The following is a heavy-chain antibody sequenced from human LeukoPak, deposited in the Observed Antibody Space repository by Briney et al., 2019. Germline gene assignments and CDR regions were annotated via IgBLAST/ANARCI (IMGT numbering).Heavy chain of an antibody. J-gene: IGHJ4*02. CDR3: ARDLPRYYDSSGYGFDY. D-gene: IGHD3-22*01. V-gene: IGHV3-21*01. CDR1: GFTFSSYS. CDR2: ISSSSYT. Sequence: GGSLRLSCAASGFTFSSYSMNWVRQAPGKGLEWVSSISSSSYTYYADSVKGRFTISRDNAKNSLYLQMNSLRAEDTAVYYCARDLPRYYDSSGYGFDYWGQRTLVTVSS.